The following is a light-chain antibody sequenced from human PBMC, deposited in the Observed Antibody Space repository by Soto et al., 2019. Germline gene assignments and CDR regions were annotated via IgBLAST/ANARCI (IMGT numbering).Light chain of an antibody. CDR3: QQVNDYPIT. CDR1: QDIKIY. Sequence: DIQFTQSPSFLSTSVGDRVTIACRASQDIKIYLSCYQQKPGKAPKTLIYPASTLQSGVPSRFSGSGSGTEFTLTISRLPPEDFATYHCQQVNDYPITFRQGKRLEIK. J-gene: IGKJ5*01. CDR2: PAS. V-gene: IGKV1-9*01.